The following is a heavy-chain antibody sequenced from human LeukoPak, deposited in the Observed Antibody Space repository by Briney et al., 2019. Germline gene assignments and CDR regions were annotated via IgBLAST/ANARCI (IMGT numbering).Heavy chain of an antibody. V-gene: IGHV4-39*01. CDR3: ARRGQAAGSKGAFDY. D-gene: IGHD6-13*01. J-gene: IGHJ4*02. Sequence: SETLSLTCTVSGGSISSSSYYWGWIRQPPGKGLEWIGSIYYSGTTYYNPSLKSRVTISVDTSKNQFSLKLSSVTASDTAKYFCARRGQAAGSKGAFDYWGQGTLVTVSS. CDR1: GGSISSSSYY. CDR2: IYYSGTT.